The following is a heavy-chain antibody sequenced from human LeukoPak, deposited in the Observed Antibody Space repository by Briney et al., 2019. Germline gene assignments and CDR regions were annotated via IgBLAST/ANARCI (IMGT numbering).Heavy chain of an antibody. CDR1: GFTFSSYG. CDR3: AKDNYTPTSIAVAVGYGMDV. V-gene: IGHV3-30*02. Sequence: GGSLRLSCAASGFTFSSYGMHWVRQAPGKGLEWVAFIRYDGSNKYYADSVKGRFTISRDNSKNTLYLQMNSLRAEDTALYYCAKDNYTPTSIAVAVGYGMDVWGQGTTVTVSS. J-gene: IGHJ6*02. D-gene: IGHD6-19*01. CDR2: IRYDGSNK.